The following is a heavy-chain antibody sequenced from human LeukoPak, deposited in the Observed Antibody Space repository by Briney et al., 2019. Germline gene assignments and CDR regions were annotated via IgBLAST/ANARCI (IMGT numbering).Heavy chain of an antibody. CDR2: ISYDGSNK. CDR1: GFTFSSYG. CDR3: AKVFNSYYYYYYMDV. J-gene: IGHJ6*03. Sequence: SGGSLRLSCAASGFTFSSYGMHWVRQAPGKGLEWVAVISYDGSNKYYADSVKGRFTISRDNSKNTLYLQMNSLRAEDTAVYYCAKVFNSYYYYYYMDVWGKGTTVTVSS. D-gene: IGHD1-1*01. V-gene: IGHV3-30*18.